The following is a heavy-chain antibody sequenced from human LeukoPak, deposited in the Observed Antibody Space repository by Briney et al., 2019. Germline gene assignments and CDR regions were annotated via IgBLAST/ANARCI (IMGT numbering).Heavy chain of an antibody. D-gene: IGHD2-2*01. J-gene: IGHJ6*03. V-gene: IGHV3-53*01. CDR2: IYSGGST. CDR3: ARGVPATNYYYYYMDV. Sequence: GGSLRLSCAASGFTVSSNYMSWVRQAPGKGLEWVSVIYSGGSTYYADSVKGRFTISRDNAKDSLYLQMNSLRAEDTAVYYCARGVPATNYYYYYMDVWGKGTTVTVSS. CDR1: GFTVSSNY.